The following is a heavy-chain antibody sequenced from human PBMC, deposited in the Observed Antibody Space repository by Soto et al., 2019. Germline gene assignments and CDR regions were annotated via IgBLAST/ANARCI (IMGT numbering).Heavy chain of an antibody. CDR1: GFTFTKYS. Sequence: GSLRLSCVTSGFTFTKYSMNWVRQAPGKGLEWVSYISYSGETKYYADSLKGRYAISRDDAKNSVYLQMNSLRDEDTAFYYCVRGVVVVVGSTAENFDHWGQGTLVTVSS. CDR3: VRGVVVVVGSTAENFDH. D-gene: IGHD2-15*01. V-gene: IGHV3-48*02. J-gene: IGHJ4*02. CDR2: ISYSGETK.